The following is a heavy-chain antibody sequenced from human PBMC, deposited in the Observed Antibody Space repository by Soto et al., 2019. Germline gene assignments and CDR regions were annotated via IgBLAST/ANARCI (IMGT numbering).Heavy chain of an antibody. Sequence: SATQFLTCTVSGGSISSGDYYWSWIRQPPGKGLEWIGYIYYCGSIYYNPSLKSRVTISVDTSKNQCSLKLSSVAAADTAVYYCAIDRVRIRFLEWTPRYYFDYWGQGTLVTVSS. D-gene: IGHD3-3*01. J-gene: IGHJ4*02. CDR3: AIDRVRIRFLEWTPRYYFDY. CDR2: IYYCGSI. V-gene: IGHV4-30-4*01. CDR1: GGSISSGDYY.